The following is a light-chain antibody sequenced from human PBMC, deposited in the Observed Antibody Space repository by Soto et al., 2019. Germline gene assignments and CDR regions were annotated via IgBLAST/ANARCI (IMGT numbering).Light chain of an antibody. V-gene: IGKV3-15*01. J-gene: IGKJ1*01. Sequence: IVMTQFPATLSVSPGERVTLSCRASQSFTSNLAWYQQKPGQAPRLLIYGASTRATGIPARFSGSGSGTEFTLTISSLQSEDFAVYYCQQYNNWPPWTFGQGTKVDIK. CDR2: GAS. CDR1: QSFTSN. CDR3: QQYNNWPPWT.